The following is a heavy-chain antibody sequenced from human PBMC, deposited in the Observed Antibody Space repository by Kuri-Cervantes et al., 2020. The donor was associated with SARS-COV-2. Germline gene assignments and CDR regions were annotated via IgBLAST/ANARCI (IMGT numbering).Heavy chain of an antibody. V-gene: IGHV3-23*01. J-gene: IGHJ3*02. CDR1: GFTFTTFA. D-gene: IGHD3-22*01. CDR3: AKDPWAVVVSGAFDT. Sequence: GESLKISCAASGFTFTTFAMSWVRQAPGKGLEWVSTINYNAESTYHADSVKGRFTISRDNSQNTLFLQMDNLRAEDTATYYCAKDPWAVVVSGAFDTWGQGTMVTFSS. CDR2: INYNAEST.